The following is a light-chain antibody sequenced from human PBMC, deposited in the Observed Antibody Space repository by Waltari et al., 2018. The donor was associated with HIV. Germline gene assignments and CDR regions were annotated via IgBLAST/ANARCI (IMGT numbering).Light chain of an antibody. J-gene: IGKJ2*01. CDR1: QSVTSSY. Sequence: EIVLTQSPGTLSLSPGERATLSCRASQSVTSSYLAWYQQKPGQAPRLLIYGASIRASCIPDRFSGSGSGTDFTLTISRLETEDFAVYYCQQYGNSYTFGQGTKLEI. CDR2: GAS. V-gene: IGKV3-20*01. CDR3: QQYGNSYT.